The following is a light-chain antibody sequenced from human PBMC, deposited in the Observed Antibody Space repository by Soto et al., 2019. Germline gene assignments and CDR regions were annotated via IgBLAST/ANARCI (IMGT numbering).Light chain of an antibody. V-gene: IGLV2-8*01. CDR3: CSYAGSYFYV. Sequence: QSVLTQPPSASGSPGQSVTISCTGTSSDVGGYNYVSWYQQHPGKAPKLMIYEVSKRPSGVPDRFSGSKSGNTASLTISGLQAEDEADYYCCSYAGSYFYVFGTGTKVTVL. J-gene: IGLJ1*01. CDR1: SSDVGGYNY. CDR2: EVS.